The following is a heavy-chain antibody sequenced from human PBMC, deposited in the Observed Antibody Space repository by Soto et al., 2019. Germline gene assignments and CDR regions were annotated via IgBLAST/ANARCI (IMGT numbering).Heavy chain of an antibody. CDR3: AKDQGSSWYEIDY. CDR2: ISGSGGST. J-gene: IGHJ4*02. V-gene: IGHV3-23*01. D-gene: IGHD6-13*01. Sequence: PGGSLRLSCAASGLTFSNYAVTWVRQAPGKGLEWVSTISGSGGSTYYADSVKGRFTISRDNSKNTLYLQMNSLRAEDTAVYYCAKDQGSSWYEIDYWGQGTLVTVPQ. CDR1: GLTFSNYA.